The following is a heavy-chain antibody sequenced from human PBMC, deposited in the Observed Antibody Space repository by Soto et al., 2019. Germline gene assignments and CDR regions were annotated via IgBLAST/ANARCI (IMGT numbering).Heavy chain of an antibody. CDR1: GGTFSSYA. J-gene: IGHJ6*02. CDR2: IIPIFGTA. V-gene: IGHV1-69*13. D-gene: IGHD5-12*01. Sequence: ASVKVSCKASGGTFSSYAISWVRQAPGQGLEWMGGIIPIFGTANYAQKFQGRATITADESTSTAYMELSSLRSEDTAVYYCARGLDSGYSADFYYYYYGMDVWGQGTTVTVSS. CDR3: ARGLDSGYSADFYYYYYGMDV.